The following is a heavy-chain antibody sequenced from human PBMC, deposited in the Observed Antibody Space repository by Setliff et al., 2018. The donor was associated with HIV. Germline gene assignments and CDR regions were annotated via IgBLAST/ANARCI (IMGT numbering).Heavy chain of an antibody. V-gene: IGHV1-18*01. Sequence: ASVKVSCKASGYTFTSYGISWVRQAPGQGLEWMGWISAYNGNTNYAQKFQGRVTMTRDTSISTAYLELSSLRSEDTAVYYCARGIIFSNGYSRDAFDLWGQGTMVTVSS. CDR3: ARGIIFSNGYSRDAFDL. J-gene: IGHJ3*01. CDR2: ISAYNGNT. D-gene: IGHD3-22*01. CDR1: GYTFTSYG.